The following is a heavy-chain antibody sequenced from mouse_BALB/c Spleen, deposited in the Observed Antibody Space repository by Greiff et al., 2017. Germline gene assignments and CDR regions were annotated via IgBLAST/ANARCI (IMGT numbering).Heavy chain of an antibody. D-gene: IGHD1-1*01. CDR3: TRTRYYGSSSHWYFDV. CDR2: IYPGNSDT. CDR1: GYSFTSYW. V-gene: IGHV1-5*01. J-gene: IGHJ1*01. Sequence: VQLQQSGTVLARPGASVKMSCKASGYSFTSYWMHWVKQRPGQGLEWIGAIYPGNSDTSYNQKFKGKAKLTAVTSASTAYMELSSLTNEDSAVYYWTRTRYYGSSSHWYFDVWGAGTTVTVSS.